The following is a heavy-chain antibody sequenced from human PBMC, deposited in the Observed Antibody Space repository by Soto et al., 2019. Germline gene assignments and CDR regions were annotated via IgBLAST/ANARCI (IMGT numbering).Heavy chain of an antibody. Sequence: GGSLRLSCAASGFTFSSYAMHWVRQAPGKGLEWVAVISYDGSNKYYADSVKGRFTISRDNSKNTLYLQMNSLRAEDTAVYYCARSPRSIVVVVAATRETYYFDYWGQGTLVTVSS. V-gene: IGHV3-30-3*01. D-gene: IGHD2-15*01. CDR3: ARSPRSIVVVVAATRETYYFDY. CDR2: ISYDGSNK. J-gene: IGHJ4*02. CDR1: GFTFSSYA.